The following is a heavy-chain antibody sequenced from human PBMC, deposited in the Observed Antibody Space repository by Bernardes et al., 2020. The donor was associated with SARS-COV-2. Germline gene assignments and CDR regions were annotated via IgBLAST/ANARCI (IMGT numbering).Heavy chain of an antibody. CDR3: ARSGSGESLFDC. V-gene: IGHV1-2*02. Sequence: ASVKVSCKASGHTFTGYYMHWVRQAPGQGLEWMGWINPNSGGTNFAQKFQGRVTMTTDTSITTAYMELSRLRSDDTAVYYCARSGSGESLFDCWGQGTLVTVSS. D-gene: IGHD6-19*01. CDR2: INPNSGGT. CDR1: GHTFTGYY. J-gene: IGHJ4*02.